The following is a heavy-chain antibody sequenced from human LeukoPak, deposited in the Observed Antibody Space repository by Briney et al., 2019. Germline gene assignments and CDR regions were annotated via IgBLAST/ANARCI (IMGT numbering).Heavy chain of an antibody. D-gene: IGHD3-3*01. Sequence: GGSLRLSCAASGFTFSSYAMHWVRQAPGKGLEWVAVISYDGSNKYYADSVKGRFTISRDNSKNTLYLQMNSLRAEDTAVYYCARGPGDFWSGYYLYFDYWGQGTLSPSPQ. CDR2: ISYDGSNK. J-gene: IGHJ4*02. V-gene: IGHV3-30*14. CDR3: ARGPGDFWSGYYLYFDY. CDR1: GFTFSSYA.